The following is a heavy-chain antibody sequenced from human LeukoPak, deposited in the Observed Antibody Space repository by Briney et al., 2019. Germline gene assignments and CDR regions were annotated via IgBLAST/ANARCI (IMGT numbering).Heavy chain of an antibody. V-gene: IGHV3-48*03. CDR3: AREANLGWFDP. D-gene: IGHD7-27*01. CDR2: ISSSGSTI. CDR1: GFTFSSYE. Sequence: GGSLRLSCAASGFTFSSYEMNWGRQAPGKGVEWVSYISSSGSTIYYADTVKGRFTISRDNAKNSLYLQMNSLRAEDTAVYYCAREANLGWFDPWGQGTLVTVSS. J-gene: IGHJ5*02.